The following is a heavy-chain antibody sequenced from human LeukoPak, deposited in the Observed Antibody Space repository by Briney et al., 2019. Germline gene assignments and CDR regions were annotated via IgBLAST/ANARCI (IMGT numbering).Heavy chain of an antibody. CDR1: GFTFSSYS. CDR2: ISSSSSYI. J-gene: IGHJ5*02. D-gene: IGHD5-12*01. CDR3: ARDIRGYDLLGGAWWAVGWFDP. V-gene: IGHV3-21*01. Sequence: GGSLRLSCAASGFTFSSYSMNWVRQAPGKGLEWVSSISSSSSYIYYADSVKGRFTISRDNAKNSLYLQMNSLRAEDTAVYYCARDIRGYDLLGGAWWAVGWFDPWGQGTLVTVSS.